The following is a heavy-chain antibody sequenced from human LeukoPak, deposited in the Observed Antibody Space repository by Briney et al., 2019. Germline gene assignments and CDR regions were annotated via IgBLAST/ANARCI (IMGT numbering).Heavy chain of an antibody. Sequence: SETLSLTCTVSGGSISSSSYYWSWIRQPPGKGLEWIGEINHSGSTNYNPSLKSRVTISVDTSKNQFSLKLSSVTAADTAVYYCARGIVAPRHWGQGTLVTVSS. V-gene: IGHV4-39*07. CDR2: INHSGST. J-gene: IGHJ1*01. CDR1: GGSISSSSYY. D-gene: IGHD5-12*01. CDR3: ARGIVAPRH.